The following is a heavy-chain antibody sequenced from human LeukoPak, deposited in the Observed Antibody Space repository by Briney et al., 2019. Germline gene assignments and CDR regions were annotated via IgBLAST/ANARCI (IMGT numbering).Heavy chain of an antibody. CDR2: IRSKANSYAT. J-gene: IGHJ6*03. D-gene: IGHD2-2*01. Sequence: GGSLTLSCAASGFTFSGSAMHWVRQASGKGLEWVGRIRSKANSYATAYAASVKGRFTISRDDSKNTAYLQMNSLKTEDTAVYYCTRNAVVVPAARFDYYYYYMDVWGKGTTVTVSS. CDR3: TRNAVVVPAARFDYYYYYMDV. V-gene: IGHV3-73*01. CDR1: GFTFSGSA.